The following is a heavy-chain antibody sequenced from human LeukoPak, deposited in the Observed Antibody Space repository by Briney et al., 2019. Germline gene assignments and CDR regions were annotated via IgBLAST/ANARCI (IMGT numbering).Heavy chain of an antibody. V-gene: IGHV1-18*01. CDR3: ARRSRFDWLLSTTWARVHHHDAFDI. D-gene: IGHD3-9*01. CDR2: ISAYNGNT. Sequence: ASVKVSCKASGYTFTSYGISWVRQAPGQGLEWMGWISAYNGNTNYAQKLQGRVTMTTDTSTSTAYMELRSLRSDDTAVYYCARRSRFDWLLSTTWARVHHHDAFDIWGQGTMVTVSS. CDR1: GYTFTSYG. J-gene: IGHJ3*02.